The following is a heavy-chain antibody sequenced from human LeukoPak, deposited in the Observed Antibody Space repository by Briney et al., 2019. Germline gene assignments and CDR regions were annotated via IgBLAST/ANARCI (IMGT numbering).Heavy chain of an antibody. Sequence: PSQTLSLTCTVSGGSISSGSYYWSWIRQPAGKGLEWIGRIYTSGSTNYNPSLKSRVTISVDTSKNQFSLKLSSVTAADTAVYYCARHRYDPTAFDYWGQGTLVTVSS. CDR2: IYTSGST. V-gene: IGHV4-61*02. CDR1: GGSISSGSYY. J-gene: IGHJ4*02. D-gene: IGHD5-12*01. CDR3: ARHRYDPTAFDY.